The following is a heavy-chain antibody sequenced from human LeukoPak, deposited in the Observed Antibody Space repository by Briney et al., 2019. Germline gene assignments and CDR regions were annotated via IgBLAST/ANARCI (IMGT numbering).Heavy chain of an antibody. J-gene: IGHJ4*02. CDR2: ISNDGDT. CDR3: AGDKTTGGWYEFDY. V-gene: IGHV3-53*01. CDR1: GFTVSSNY. Sequence: TWGSLRLPCAASGFTVSSNYMSWVRQGPGKGLDCVSVISNDGDTYYADSVKGRFTISRDTSKNTVSLQMNSLRAEDTAVYYCAGDKTTGGWYEFDYWGQGTLVTVSS. D-gene: IGHD6-19*01.